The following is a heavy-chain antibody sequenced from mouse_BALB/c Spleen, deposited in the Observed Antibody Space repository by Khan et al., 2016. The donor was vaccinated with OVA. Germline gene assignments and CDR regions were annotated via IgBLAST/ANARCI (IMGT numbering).Heavy chain of an antibody. Sequence: QVQLKQSGGELARPGASVKLSCKASGYTFTDYNINWVKQRTGQGLEWIGEIYPGSGNTYYNEKFKGKATLTADKSSSTAYMQLSSLTSEDSAVYFGAREWGAWFPYWGQGTRVTVSA. V-gene: IGHV1-77*01. CDR1: GYTFTDYN. J-gene: IGHJ3*01. CDR2: IYPGSGNT. CDR3: AREWGAWFPY.